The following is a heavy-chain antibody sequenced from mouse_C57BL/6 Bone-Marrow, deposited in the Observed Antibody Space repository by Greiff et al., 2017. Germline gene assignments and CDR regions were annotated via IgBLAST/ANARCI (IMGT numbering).Heavy chain of an antibody. D-gene: IGHD2-4*01. J-gene: IGHJ3*01. V-gene: IGHV10-3*01. CDR1: GFTFNTYA. Sequence: EVKLVESGGGLVQPKGSLKLSCAASGFTFNTYAMHWVRQAPGKGLEWVARIRSKSSNYATYYADSVKDRFTISRDDSQSMLYLQMNNLTTEDTAMYYCVRGGGYDYEGWFADWGQGTLVTVSA. CDR3: VRGGGYDYEGWFAD. CDR2: IRSKSSNYAT.